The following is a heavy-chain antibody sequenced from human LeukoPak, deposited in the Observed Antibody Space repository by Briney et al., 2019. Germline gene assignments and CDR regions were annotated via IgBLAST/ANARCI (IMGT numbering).Heavy chain of an antibody. CDR1: GYTFSGYY. J-gene: IGHJ4*02. Sequence: ASVKVSCKASGYTFSGYYMHWARQAPGQGLEWMGWINPNSGGTNYAQKFQGRVTMTRDTSISTAYMELSRLRSDDTAVYYCARGGELVVPAAITILDDYWGQGTLVTVSS. CDR3: ARGGELVVPAAITILDDY. V-gene: IGHV1-2*02. CDR2: INPNSGGT. D-gene: IGHD2-2*02.